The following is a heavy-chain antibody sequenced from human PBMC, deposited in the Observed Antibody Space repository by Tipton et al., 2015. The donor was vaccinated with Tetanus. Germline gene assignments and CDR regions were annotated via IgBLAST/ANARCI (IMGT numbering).Heavy chain of an antibody. CDR2: INYSGST. CDR3: ATVGLVTASVKY. V-gene: IGHV4-31*03. Sequence: TLSLTCTVSGGFSSGDYYWSWIRQHPGKGLEWIAYINYSGSTYYNPSLESRLTVSLDTSKNQFFLKLSSVTAADTAVYYCATVGLVTASVKYWGQGTLVTVSS. CDR1: GGFSSGDYY. J-gene: IGHJ4*01. D-gene: IGHD2-21*02.